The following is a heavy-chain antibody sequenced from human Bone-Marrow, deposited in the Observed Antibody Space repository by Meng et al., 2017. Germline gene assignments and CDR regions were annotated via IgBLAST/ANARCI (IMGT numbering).Heavy chain of an antibody. CDR3: ARNGYSGYDDGLDY. V-gene: IGHV6-1*01. CDR2: TYYRSKWYN. CDR1: GDSVSSNSAA. D-gene: IGHD5-12*01. J-gene: IGHJ4*02. Sequence: QIPSLTRAISGDSVSSNSAAWNWIRQSPSRGLEWLGRTYYRSKWYNDYAVSVKSRITINPDTSKNQFSLQLNSVTPEDTAVYYCARNGYSGYDDGLDYWGQGTLVTVSS.